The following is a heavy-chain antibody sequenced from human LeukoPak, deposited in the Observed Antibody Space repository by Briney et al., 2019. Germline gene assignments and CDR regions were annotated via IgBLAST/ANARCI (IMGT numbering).Heavy chain of an antibody. CDR1: GFTFDDYA. CDR3: ARSGGLVHTAAAY. Sequence: RSGGSLRLSCAASGFTFDDYAMHWVRQAPGKGLEWVSFISGDGGSTYYADSVKGRFTISRTTSKNSLYPQINSLRTEDTALYYCARSGGLVHTAAAYWGQGTMVTVSS. CDR2: ISGDGGST. J-gene: IGHJ4*01. V-gene: IGHV3-43*02. D-gene: IGHD6-25*01.